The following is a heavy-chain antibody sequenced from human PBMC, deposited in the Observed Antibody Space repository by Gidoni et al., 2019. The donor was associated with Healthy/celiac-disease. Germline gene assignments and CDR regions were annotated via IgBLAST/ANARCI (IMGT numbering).Heavy chain of an antibody. CDR1: GGPISSSSYY. Sequence: QLQLQESGPGLVKPSETLSLTCTVSGGPISSSSYYLGWIRQPPGKGLVWIGSIYYSGGTYYNPSLKSRVTISVDTAKNQFSLKLSSVTAADTAVYYCASFGPTNSWGQGTLVTVSS. CDR3: ASFGPTNS. J-gene: IGHJ4*02. CDR2: IYYSGGT. D-gene: IGHD5-12*01. V-gene: IGHV4-39*07.